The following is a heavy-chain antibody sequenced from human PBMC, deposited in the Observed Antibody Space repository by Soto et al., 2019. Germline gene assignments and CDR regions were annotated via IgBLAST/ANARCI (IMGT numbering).Heavy chain of an antibody. CDR1: GFTVSTNY. J-gene: IGHJ3*02. D-gene: IGHD2-15*01. V-gene: IGHV3-66*01. CDR3: ARRGYCTGGICYAIYGLDI. Sequence: EEQLVESGGGLVQPGGSLRLSCAASGFTVSTNYMSWVRQAPRKGLEWVSLIYSGGGTHYADSVKGRFTISRDDSKNPLFLRMNSLRAEDTAVYYCARRGYCTGGICYAIYGLDIWGQGTMVTVSS. CDR2: IYSGGGT.